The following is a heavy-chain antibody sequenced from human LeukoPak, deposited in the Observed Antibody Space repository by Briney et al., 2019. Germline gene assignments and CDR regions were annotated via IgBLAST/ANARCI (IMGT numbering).Heavy chain of an antibody. CDR1: GGSISSYY. CDR2: INHSGST. Sequence: PSETLSLTCTVSGGSISSYYWSWIRQPPGKGLEWIGEINHSGSTNYNPSLKSRVTISVDTSKNQFSLKLSSVTAADTAVYYCARGGHYNYVWGSPNWFDPWGQGTLLTVSS. J-gene: IGHJ5*02. D-gene: IGHD3-16*01. CDR3: ARGGHYNYVWGSPNWFDP. V-gene: IGHV4-34*01.